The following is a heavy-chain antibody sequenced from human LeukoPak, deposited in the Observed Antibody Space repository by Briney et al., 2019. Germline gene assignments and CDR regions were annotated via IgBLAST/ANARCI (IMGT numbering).Heavy chain of an antibody. V-gene: IGHV3-23*01. CDR2: ISGSGGST. J-gene: IGHJ4*02. D-gene: IGHD5-18*01. CDR1: GFTFSSYA. Sequence: GGSLRLSCAASGFTFSSYAMSWVRQAPGKGLEWVSAISGSGGSTYYADSVKGRFTISRDNAMNTLYLQMNSLRAEDTAVYYCARDDTYAYDYWGQGTLVTVSS. CDR3: ARDDTYAYDY.